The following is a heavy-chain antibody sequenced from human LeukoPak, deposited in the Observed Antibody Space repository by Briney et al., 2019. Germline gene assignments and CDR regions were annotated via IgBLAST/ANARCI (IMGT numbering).Heavy chain of an antibody. CDR3: ARGGSSGYDRTNWFDP. Sequence: SETLSLTCTVSGASITSGEFYCSWIRQSPGKGLEWIGYVAYTGSTNYNPSLRSRVTMSLDMSKDQFSLKLSSVTAADTAIYYCARGGSSGYDRTNWFDPWGQGTLVTVSS. J-gene: IGHJ5*02. CDR2: VAYTGST. D-gene: IGHD3-22*01. CDR1: GASITSGEFY. V-gene: IGHV4-30-4*01.